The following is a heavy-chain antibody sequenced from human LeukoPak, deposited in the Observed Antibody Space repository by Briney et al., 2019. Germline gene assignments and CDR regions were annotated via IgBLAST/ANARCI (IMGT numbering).Heavy chain of an antibody. V-gene: IGHV4-59*07. CDR2: IYYCGST. D-gene: IGHD2-15*01. J-gene: IGHJ4*02. CDR1: GDSMSRNY. CDR3: ARLLAGCPGGRCRAHFDC. Sequence: KPSDPLSLNCSVSGDSMSRNYWSWLRQPPGKGLEWLGYIYYCGSTNYNPSLKSRVTLSVDTSKNQFSLNLSSVTAADTAVYYCARLLAGCPGGRCRAHFDCWGQGTLVTVSS.